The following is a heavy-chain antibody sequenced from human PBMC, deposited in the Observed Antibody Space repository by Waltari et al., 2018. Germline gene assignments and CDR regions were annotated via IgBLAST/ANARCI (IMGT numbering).Heavy chain of an antibody. D-gene: IGHD6-25*01. CDR2: SVPGDPTT. CDR1: AFSSTTYW. CDR3: PTQRHQGACDS. J-gene: IGHJ3*01. Sequence: EVQLVQSGAEVKKPGASLKISCKTTAFSSTTYWIGWVRQAPGKGSEWMGVSVPGDPTTRYSPSFHGLPAIPADRPARPADIQCSSLKAPDPAMCYCPTQRHQGACDSGGERRMVLV. V-gene: IGHV5-51*01.